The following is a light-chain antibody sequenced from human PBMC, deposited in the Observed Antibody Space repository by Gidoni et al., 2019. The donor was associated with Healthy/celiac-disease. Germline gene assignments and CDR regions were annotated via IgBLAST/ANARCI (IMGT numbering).Light chain of an antibody. V-gene: IGKV1-5*03. CDR1: QSISSW. J-gene: IGKJ2*01. CDR3: QQYNSYSMYT. Sequence: DIQITHSPSTLSASVGDRVTITCRASQSISSWLAWYQQKPGKAPKLLIYKASSLESGVPSRFSGSGSGTEFTLTISSLQPDDFATYYCQQYNSYSMYTFGQGTKLEIK. CDR2: KAS.